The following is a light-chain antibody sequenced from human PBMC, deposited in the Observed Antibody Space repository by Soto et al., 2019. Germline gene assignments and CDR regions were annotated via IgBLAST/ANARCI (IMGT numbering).Light chain of an antibody. CDR1: SSDVGAYDF. CDR3: SSYTSSSTRV. CDR2: EVS. V-gene: IGLV2-14*03. Sequence: QSVLTQPASVSGSPGQSITISCTGTSSDVGAYDFVSWYQQHPDKAPKLMIYEVSNRPSGVSNRFSGPKSVNTATLTISGLQAEDEADYYCSSYTSSSTRVFGTGTKVTVL. J-gene: IGLJ1*01.